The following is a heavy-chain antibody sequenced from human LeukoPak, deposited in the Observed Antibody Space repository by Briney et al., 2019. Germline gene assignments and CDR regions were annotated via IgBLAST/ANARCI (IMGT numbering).Heavy chain of an antibody. Sequence: GGSLRLSCAASGFTFSNCAKSWVRQAPGKGLEWVSGVSGSGDSTYYADSVKGRFTISRDNSNNTLFLLMNSLRAEDTAVYYCAKYMSSGSWGQGTLVTVSS. CDR1: GFTFSNCA. D-gene: IGHD6-19*01. CDR3: AKYMSSGS. CDR2: VSGSGDST. V-gene: IGHV3-23*01. J-gene: IGHJ5*02.